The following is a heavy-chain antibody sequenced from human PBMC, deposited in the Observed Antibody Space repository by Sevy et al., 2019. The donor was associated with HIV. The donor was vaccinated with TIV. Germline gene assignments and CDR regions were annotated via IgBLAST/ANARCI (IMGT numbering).Heavy chain of an antibody. Sequence: SETLSLTCAVSGGSICSGSYFWSWVRQPAGKGLEWIGRISTSRSTNYNPSLKSRLTMSEDTSKNRFSLRLSSVTAADTAVYYCARAPYNYEKSGYLLALVDVWGQGTTVTVSS. CDR2: ISTSRST. CDR3: ARAPYNYEKSGYLLALVDV. V-gene: IGHV4-61*02. D-gene: IGHD3-22*01. J-gene: IGHJ6*02. CDR1: GGSICSGSYF.